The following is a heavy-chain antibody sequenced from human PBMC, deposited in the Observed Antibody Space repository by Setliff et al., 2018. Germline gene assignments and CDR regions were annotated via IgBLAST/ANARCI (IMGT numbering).Heavy chain of an antibody. CDR2: IVVGSGHT. CDR3: AARYYYDTLPYGS. V-gene: IGHV1-58*01. Sequence: GASVKVSCKASGFSFSSSALQWVRQARGQRLEWIGWIVVGSGHTDYAQNFQERVTITRDMSTSTAYMELTSLTSEDTALYYCAARYYYDTLPYGSWGRGTRVTVSS. CDR1: GFSFSSSA. D-gene: IGHD3-22*01. J-gene: IGHJ5*02.